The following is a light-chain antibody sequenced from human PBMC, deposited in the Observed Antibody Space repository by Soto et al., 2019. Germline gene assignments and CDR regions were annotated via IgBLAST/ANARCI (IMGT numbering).Light chain of an antibody. CDR1: SSDVGSYNL. V-gene: IGLV2-23*01. CDR2: EGS. J-gene: IGLJ2*01. Sequence: QSALTQTASVSGSPGQSITISCTGTSSDVGSYNLVSWYQQHPGKAPKLMIYEGSKWPSGVSNRFSGSKSGNTASLTISGLQAEDEADYYCCSYAGSSTLVFGGGTKVTVL. CDR3: CSYAGSSTLV.